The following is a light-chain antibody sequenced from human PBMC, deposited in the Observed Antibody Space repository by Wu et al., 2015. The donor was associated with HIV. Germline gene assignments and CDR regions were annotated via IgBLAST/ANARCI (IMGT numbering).Light chain of an antibody. CDR1: QSISTS. V-gene: IGKV3-15*01. CDR3: HQYRTWPLT. J-gene: IGKJ1*01. CDR2: SIS. Sequence: EIVLTQSPATLSLSPGERVTLSCRASQSISTSLAWYLQKPGQPPRLLMYSISVRATGVPARFTGSGSGTEFTLTISSMQSEDFGIYFCHQYRTWPLTFGQGTKVEV.